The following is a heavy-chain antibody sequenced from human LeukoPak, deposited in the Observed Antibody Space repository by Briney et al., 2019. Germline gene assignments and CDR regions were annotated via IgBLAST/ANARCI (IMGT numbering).Heavy chain of an antibody. CDR3: ARVRYYDSSGYLKY. J-gene: IGHJ4*02. Sequence: GGSLRLSCAASGFTFSSYWMSWVRQAPGKGLEWVANIKQDGSEKYYVDSVKGRFTISRDNAKNSLYLQMNSLRAEGTAVYYCARVRYYDSSGYLKYWGQGTLVTVSS. V-gene: IGHV3-7*02. CDR2: IKQDGSEK. CDR1: GFTFSSYW. D-gene: IGHD3-22*01.